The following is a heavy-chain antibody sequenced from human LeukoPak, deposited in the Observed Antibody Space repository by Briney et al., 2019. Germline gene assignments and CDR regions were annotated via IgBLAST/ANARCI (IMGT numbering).Heavy chain of an antibody. CDR2: IYSGGST. D-gene: IGHD3-22*01. V-gene: IGHV3-53*01. Sequence: GGSLRLSCAASGFTVSSNYMSWVRQAPGKGLEWVSIIYSGGSTFYADSVKGRFTISRDNSKNTLYLQMNSLRAEDTAVYYCARTDSSGYYYYAFDIWGQGTMVTVSS. J-gene: IGHJ3*02. CDR3: ARTDSSGYYYYAFDI. CDR1: GFTVSSNY.